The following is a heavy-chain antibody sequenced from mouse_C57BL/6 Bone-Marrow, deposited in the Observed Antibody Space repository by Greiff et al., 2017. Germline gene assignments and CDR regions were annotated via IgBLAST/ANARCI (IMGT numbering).Heavy chain of an antibody. D-gene: IGHD1-1*01. Sequence: EVQLQQSGAELVRPGASVKLSCTASGFNIKDDYMHWVKQRPEQGLEWIGWIDPENGDTEYASKFQGKATIAADTSSNTAYLQLSSLTSEDTAVYYCTYGGFAYWGQGTLVTVSA. J-gene: IGHJ3*01. CDR2: IDPENGDT. CDR1: GFNIKDDY. CDR3: TYGGFAY. V-gene: IGHV14-4*01.